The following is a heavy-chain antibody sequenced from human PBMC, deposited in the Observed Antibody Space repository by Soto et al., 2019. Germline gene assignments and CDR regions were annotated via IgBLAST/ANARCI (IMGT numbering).Heavy chain of an antibody. J-gene: IGHJ5*02. CDR1: GGSFSGYY. CDR2: INHSGST. CDR3: ASAVAGNGPEA. V-gene: IGHV4-34*01. D-gene: IGHD6-19*01. Sequence: SETLSLTCAVYGGSFSGYYWSWIRQPPGKGLEWIGEINHSGSTNYNPSLKSRVTISVDTSKNQFSLKLSSVTAADTAVYYCASAVAGNGPEAWGQGTLVTVSS.